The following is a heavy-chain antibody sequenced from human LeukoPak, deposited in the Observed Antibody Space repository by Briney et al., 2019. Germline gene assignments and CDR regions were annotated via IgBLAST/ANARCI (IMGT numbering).Heavy chain of an antibody. CDR1: GFTFSSYS. V-gene: IGHV3-48*01. CDR3: ARALPLPQSYSYYYSMDV. J-gene: IGHJ6*03. D-gene: IGHD2-15*01. Sequence: GGSLRLSCAASGFTFSSYSMNWVRQAPGKGLEWVSYISSSSSTIYYADSVKGRFTISRDNAKNSLYLQMNSLRAEDTAVYYCARALPLPQSYSYYYSMDVWGKGTTVTVSS. CDR2: ISSSSSTI.